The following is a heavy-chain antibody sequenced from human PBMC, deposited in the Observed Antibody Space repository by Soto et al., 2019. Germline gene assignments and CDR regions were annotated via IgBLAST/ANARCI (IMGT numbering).Heavy chain of an antibody. D-gene: IGHD6-25*01. CDR3: GADLRPGGLEL. Sequence: EVHLIQSGGGLVQPGRSLTLSCAVSGPPIQDYAMHWLRQTPGRGLEWVSGIFLESDRTGYADSVKGRFTISLDNTRKSLYLRMNSLRLEDTALYYCGADLRPGGLELWGQGTLVVVSS. V-gene: IGHV3-9*01. CDR1: GPPIQDYA. CDR2: IFLESDRT. J-gene: IGHJ1*01.